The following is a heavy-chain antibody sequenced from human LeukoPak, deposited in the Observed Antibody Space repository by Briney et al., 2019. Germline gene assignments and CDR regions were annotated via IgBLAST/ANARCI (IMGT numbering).Heavy chain of an antibody. J-gene: IGHJ3*01. CDR1: GFTFSSYG. CDR2: ILVSGGNT. CDR3: AKAPSRAYLFQPFDV. D-gene: IGHD2/OR15-2a*01. V-gene: IGHV3-23*01. Sequence: TGGSLRLSCAASGFTFSSYGMHWVRQAPAERLEWVSTILVSGGNTYYADSVKGRFAISRDNSKNTLYLQMNGLRAEDTAVYYCAKAPSRAYLFQPFDVWGQGTMVTVSS.